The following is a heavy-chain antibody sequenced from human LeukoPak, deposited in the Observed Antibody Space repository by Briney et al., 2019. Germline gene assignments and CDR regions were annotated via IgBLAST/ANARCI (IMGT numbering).Heavy chain of an antibody. CDR1: GGSISSYY. CDR3: ARRRSGSSSEFDP. Sequence: SETLSLTCTVSGGSISSYYWSWIRHPPGKGLEWIGYIYYSGSTNYNPSLKSRVTISVDTSKNQFSLKLTSVTAADTAVYYCARRRSGSSSEFDPWGQGTLVTVSS. J-gene: IGHJ5*02. V-gene: IGHV4-59*08. D-gene: IGHD6-6*01. CDR2: IYYSGST.